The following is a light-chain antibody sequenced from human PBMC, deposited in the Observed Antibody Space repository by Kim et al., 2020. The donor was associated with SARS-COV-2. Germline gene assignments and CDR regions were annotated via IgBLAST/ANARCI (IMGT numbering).Light chain of an antibody. V-gene: IGKV3-20*01. Sequence: EIVLTQSPGTLSLSPGERATLSCRASQSVSSRYVAWYQLKPGQAPRLLIYGTSRRAAGIPDRISGSGSGTDFTLTISRLEPEDFAVYYCQQHGISPWAFGQGTKVDIK. CDR2: GTS. CDR1: QSVSSRY. CDR3: QQHGISPWA. J-gene: IGKJ1*01.